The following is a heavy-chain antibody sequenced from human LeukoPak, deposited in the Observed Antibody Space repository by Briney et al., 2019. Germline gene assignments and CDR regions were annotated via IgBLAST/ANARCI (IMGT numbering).Heavy chain of an antibody. CDR1: GGSISSYY. V-gene: IGHV4-59*08. CDR2: IYYSGST. Sequence: PSETLSLTCTVSGGSISSYYWSWTRQPPGKGLEWIGYIYYSGSTNYNPSLKSRVTISVDTSKNQFSLKLSSVTAADTAVYYCARGNIVATISFDYWGQGTLVTVSS. CDR3: ARGNIVATISFDY. D-gene: IGHD5-12*01. J-gene: IGHJ4*02.